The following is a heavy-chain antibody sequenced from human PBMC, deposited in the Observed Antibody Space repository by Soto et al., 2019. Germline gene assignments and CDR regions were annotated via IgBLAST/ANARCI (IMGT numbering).Heavy chain of an antibody. Sequence: PGGSLRLSCAASGFTFSSYTMNWVRQALGKVLEWVAFITRGSDYIYYADSVKGRFTISRDDANNSLFLQISSLRAEDTAVYYCTREHVVTIFRRGQRGSFDNWSQGTLVTVSS. CDR3: TREHVVTIFRRGQRGSFDN. CDR2: ITRGSDYI. D-gene: IGHD3-9*01. CDR1: GFTFSSYT. V-gene: IGHV3-21*01. J-gene: IGHJ4*02.